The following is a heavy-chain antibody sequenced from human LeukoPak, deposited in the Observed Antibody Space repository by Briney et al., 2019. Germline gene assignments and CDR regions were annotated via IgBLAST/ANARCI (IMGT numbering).Heavy chain of an antibody. V-gene: IGHV1-18*01. CDR2: ISAYNGNT. D-gene: IGHD1-26*01. Sequence: GASVKVSRKASGYTFTSYGISWVRQAPGQGLEWMGWISAYNGNTNYAQKLQGRVTMTTDTSTSTAYMELRSLRSDDTAVYYCARVPERWELHWFDPWGQGTLVTVSS. CDR1: GYTFTSYG. CDR3: ARVPERWELHWFDP. J-gene: IGHJ5*02.